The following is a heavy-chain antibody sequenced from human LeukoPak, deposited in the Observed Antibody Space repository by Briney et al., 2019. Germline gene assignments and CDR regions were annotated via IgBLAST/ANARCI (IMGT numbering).Heavy chain of an antibody. CDR1: GGTFSSYA. CDR2: IIPILGIA. J-gene: IGHJ4*02. V-gene: IGHV1-69*04. CDR3: ARDKGSYDFWSGNPYYSDY. D-gene: IGHD3-3*01. Sequence: SVKVSCKASGGTFSSYAISWVRQAPGQGLEWMGRIIPILGIANYAQKFQGRVTITADKSTSTAYMELSSLRSEDTAVYYCARDKGSYDFWSGNPYYSDYWGQGTLVTVSS.